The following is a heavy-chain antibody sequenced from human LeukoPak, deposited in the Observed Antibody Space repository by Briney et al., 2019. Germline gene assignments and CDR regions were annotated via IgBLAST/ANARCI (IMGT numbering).Heavy chain of an antibody. CDR1: GGSISSIDYY. CDR2: INHSGST. D-gene: IGHD2-15*01. Sequence: SENLSLTCTGSGGSISSIDYYWSWTRQPPGRRLEWIVEINHSGSTNYNPSLKSRVTISVDTSKNQFALKLSSVTAADTAVYYCARVGIVVVVAFDYWGQGTLVTVSS. J-gene: IGHJ4*02. CDR3: ARVGIVVVVAFDY. V-gene: IGHV4-39*06.